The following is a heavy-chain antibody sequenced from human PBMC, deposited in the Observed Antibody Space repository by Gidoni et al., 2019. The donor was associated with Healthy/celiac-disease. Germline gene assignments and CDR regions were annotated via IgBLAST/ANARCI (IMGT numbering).Heavy chain of an antibody. CDR1: GYTFTSYD. CDR2: MNPNRGNT. V-gene: IGHV1-8*01. D-gene: IGHD5-18*01. J-gene: IGHJ4*02. CDR3: ARVFRDTAMVTAFDY. Sequence: QVQLVQSGAEVKKPGASVKVSCKASGYTFTSYDINWVRQATGQGLEWMGWMNPNRGNTGDAQKFQGRVTMTRNTSISTAYMELSSLRSEDTAVYYCARVFRDTAMVTAFDYWGQGTLVTVSS.